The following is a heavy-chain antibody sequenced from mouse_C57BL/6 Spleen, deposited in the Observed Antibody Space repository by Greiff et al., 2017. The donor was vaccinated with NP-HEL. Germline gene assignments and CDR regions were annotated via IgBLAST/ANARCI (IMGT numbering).Heavy chain of an antibody. J-gene: IGHJ2*01. Sequence: EVKLMESGGGLVKPGGSLKLSCAASGFTFSDYGMHWVRQAPAKGLEWVAYISSGSSTIYYADTVKGRFTISRDNAKNTLFLQMTSLRSEDTAMYYCARDYGSGYFDYWGQGTTLTVSS. CDR3: ARDYGSGYFDY. CDR2: ISSGSSTI. D-gene: IGHD1-1*01. V-gene: IGHV5-17*01. CDR1: GFTFSDYG.